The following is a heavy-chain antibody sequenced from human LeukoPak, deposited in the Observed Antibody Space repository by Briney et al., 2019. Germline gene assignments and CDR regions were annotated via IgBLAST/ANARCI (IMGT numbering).Heavy chain of an antibody. V-gene: IGHV3-23*01. CDR3: AKDRWGSSSFSKGFDY. J-gene: IGHJ4*02. CDR2: ISGSGGYT. Sequence: GGSLRLSCGASGFTFSSYAMSWVRQAPGKGLEWLSAISGSGGYTYYADSVKGRFTISSDISKNTLYLHLNSLRVEDTATYYCAKDRWGSSSFSKGFDYWGQGTLLTVSS. D-gene: IGHD6-6*01. CDR1: GFTFSSYA.